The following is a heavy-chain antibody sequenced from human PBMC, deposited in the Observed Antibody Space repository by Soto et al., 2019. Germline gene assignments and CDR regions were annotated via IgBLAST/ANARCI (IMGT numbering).Heavy chain of an antibody. CDR1: GGSFSGYY. J-gene: IGHJ5*02. CDR3: ARGGIAAGTYPRPLPDNNWFDP. Sequence: SETLSLTCAVYGGSFSGYYWSWIRQPPGKGLEWIGEINHSGSTNYNPSLKGRVTISVDTSKNQFSLKLSSVTAADTAVYYCARGGIAAGTYPRPLPDNNWFDPWGQGTLVTVSS. D-gene: IGHD6-13*01. CDR2: INHSGST. V-gene: IGHV4-34*01.